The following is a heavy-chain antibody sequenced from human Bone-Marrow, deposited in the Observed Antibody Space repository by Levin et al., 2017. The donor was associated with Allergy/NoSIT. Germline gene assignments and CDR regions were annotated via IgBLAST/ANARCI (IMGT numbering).Heavy chain of an antibody. CDR2: INPISGGT. CDR1: GYRFNDYY. Sequence: GESLKISCKTSGYRFNDYYMNWVRQAPGQGPEWMGWINPISGGTKYAEKFQGRVTMTRDTSINTGYMELTSLGFDDTAVYYCARPVRGTGAMQLWGQGTLVTVSS. V-gene: IGHV1-2*02. D-gene: IGHD1-1*01. J-gene: IGHJ1*01. CDR3: ARPVRGTGAMQL.